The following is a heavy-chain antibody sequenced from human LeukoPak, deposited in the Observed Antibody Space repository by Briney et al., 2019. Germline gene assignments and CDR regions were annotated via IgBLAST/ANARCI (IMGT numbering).Heavy chain of an antibody. Sequence: PGGSLILSCVASGFTFSSYSMNWVRQAPGEGLGWVSYISSSSSSIYYADSVKGRFTISRDNAKNSLYLQMDSLRDEDTAVYYCALSRTTWFDPWGQGTLVTVSS. V-gene: IGHV3-48*02. CDR1: GFTFSSYS. J-gene: IGHJ5*02. CDR2: ISSSSSSI. D-gene: IGHD4-17*01. CDR3: ALSRTTWFDP.